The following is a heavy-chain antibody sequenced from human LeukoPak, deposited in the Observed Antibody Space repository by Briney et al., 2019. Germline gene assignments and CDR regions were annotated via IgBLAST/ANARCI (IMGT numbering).Heavy chain of an antibody. J-gene: IGHJ4*02. Sequence: GGSLRLSCAASGFTFDDYTMHWVRQAPGKGLEWVSLISWDGGSTYYADSVKGRFTISRDNAKNSLYLQMNSLRAEDTAVYYCARDRHRYSYDTGGYPPYWGQGTLVTVSS. CDR2: ISWDGGST. CDR3: ARDRHRYSYDTGGYPPY. V-gene: IGHV3-43*01. CDR1: GFTFDDYT. D-gene: IGHD3-22*01.